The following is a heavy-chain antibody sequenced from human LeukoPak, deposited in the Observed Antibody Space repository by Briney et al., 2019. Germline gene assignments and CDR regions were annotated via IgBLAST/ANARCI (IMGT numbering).Heavy chain of an antibody. CDR2: INHSGST. J-gene: IGHJ5*02. D-gene: IGHD6-13*01. CDR3: ARGTAAAKIDP. CDR1: GGSFSGYY. V-gene: IGHV4-34*01. Sequence: SETLSLTCAVYGGSFSGYYWSWIRQPPGKGLEWIGEINHSGSTNYNPSLRSRVTISVDTSKNQFSLKLSSVTAADTAVYYCARGTAAAKIDPWGQGTLATVSS.